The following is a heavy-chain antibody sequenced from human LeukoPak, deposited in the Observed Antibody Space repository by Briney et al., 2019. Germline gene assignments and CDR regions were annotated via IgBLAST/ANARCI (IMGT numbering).Heavy chain of an antibody. D-gene: IGHD1-1*01. J-gene: IGHJ3*02. CDR3: AKDVGRTPSACDI. Sequence: PGGSLRLSCAASGFTFDDYAMHWVRQAPGKGLEWVSHISGDGSSTYYADSMKGRSTISRDNSKNSLFLQMNSLRTEDTALYYCAKDVGRTPSACDIWGQGTMVTVSS. CDR2: ISGDGSST. CDR1: GFTFDDYA. V-gene: IGHV3-43*02.